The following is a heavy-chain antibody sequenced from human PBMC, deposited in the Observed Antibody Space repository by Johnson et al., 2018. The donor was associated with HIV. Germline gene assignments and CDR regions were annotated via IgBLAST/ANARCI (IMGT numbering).Heavy chain of an antibody. CDR1: GFTFSSYG. CDR3: AKDIASGYTNGGTLDI. V-gene: IGHV3-33*06. Sequence: QVQLVESGGGLVQPGGSLRLSCAASGFTFSSYGMHWVRQAPGKGLEWAAVIWYAGSNKYYADSVKGRLTISRDNSKNTLYLQMNSLRAEDTAVYYCAKDIASGYTNGGTLDIWGQGTMVTVSS. J-gene: IGHJ3*02. CDR2: IWYAGSNK. D-gene: IGHD6-19*01.